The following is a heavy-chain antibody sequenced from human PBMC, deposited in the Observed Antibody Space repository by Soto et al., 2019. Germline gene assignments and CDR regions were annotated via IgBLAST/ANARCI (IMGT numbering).Heavy chain of an antibody. CDR3: ARTNKWEPSRTYDAFDI. J-gene: IGHJ3*02. CDR2: IYSGGST. CDR1: GFTVSSNY. Sequence: GGSLRLSCAASGFTVSSNYMSWVRQAPGKGLEWVSVIYSGGSTYYADSVKGRFTISRDNSKNTLYLQMNSLRAEDTAVYYCARTNKWEPSRTYDAFDIWGQGTMVTVSS. D-gene: IGHD1-26*01. V-gene: IGHV3-53*01.